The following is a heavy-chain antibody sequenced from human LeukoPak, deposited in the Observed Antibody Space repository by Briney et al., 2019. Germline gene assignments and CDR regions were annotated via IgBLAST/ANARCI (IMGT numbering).Heavy chain of an antibody. V-gene: IGHV3-11*06. CDR3: SHITRVWGSYRLFDY. J-gene: IGHJ4*02. Sequence: MAGGSLRLSCAASGFTFSDYYMTWIRQAPGRGLEWISYINGSSSDTKYADSVKGRFTISRDNAKNSLYLQMNSLRPEDTAVYYCSHITRVWGSYRLFDYWGQGTLVTVSS. CDR1: GFTFSDYY. CDR2: INGSSSDT. D-gene: IGHD3-16*02.